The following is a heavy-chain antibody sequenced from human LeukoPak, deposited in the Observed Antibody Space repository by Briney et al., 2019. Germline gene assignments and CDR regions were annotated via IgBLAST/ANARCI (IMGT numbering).Heavy chain of an antibody. D-gene: IGHD3-3*01. CDR3: AKGHTDSPEGRITIFGVVIRPSHH. J-gene: IGHJ4*02. CDR2: IRYDGSNK. CDR1: GFTFSSYW. Sequence: GGSLRLSCAASGFTFSSYWMNWVRQAPGKGLEWVAFIRYDGSNKYYADSVKGRFTISRDNSKNTLYLQMNSLRAEDTAVYYCAKGHTDSPEGRITIFGVVIRPSHHWGQGTLVTVSS. V-gene: IGHV3-30*02.